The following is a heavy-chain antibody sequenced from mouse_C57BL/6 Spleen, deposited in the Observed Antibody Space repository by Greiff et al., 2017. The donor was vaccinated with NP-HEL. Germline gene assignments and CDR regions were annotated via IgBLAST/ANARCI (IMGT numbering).Heavy chain of an antibody. D-gene: IGHD2-4*01. V-gene: IGHV2-2*01. CDR2: IWRGGST. Sequence: QVQLQQSGPGLVQPSQSLSITCTVSGFSLTSYGVHWVRQSPGKGLEWLGVIWRGGSTDYNEAFISRLSISKDNTKSQVFFKLNSLQADDTAIYYCAISTMITSYAMDYWGQETSVTVSS. CDR1: GFSLTSYG. CDR3: AISTMITSYAMDY. J-gene: IGHJ4*01.